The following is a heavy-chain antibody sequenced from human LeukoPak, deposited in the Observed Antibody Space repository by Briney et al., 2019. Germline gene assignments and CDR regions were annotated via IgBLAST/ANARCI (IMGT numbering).Heavy chain of an antibody. CDR3: AREYHEYSSSHFDY. J-gene: IGHJ4*02. CDR1: GFTFSSYA. D-gene: IGHD6-6*01. Sequence: GGSLRLSCAASGFTFSSYAMHWVRQAPGKGLEWVAVISYDGSNKYYADSVKGRFTISRDNSKNTLYLQMNSLRAEDTAVYYCAREYHEYSSSHFDYWGQGTLVTVSS. CDR2: ISYDGSNK. V-gene: IGHV3-30*01.